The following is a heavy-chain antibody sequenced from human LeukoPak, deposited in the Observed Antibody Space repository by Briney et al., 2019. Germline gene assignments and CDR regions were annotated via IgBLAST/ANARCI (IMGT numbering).Heavy chain of an antibody. V-gene: IGHV1-69*06. CDR1: GGTFSSYA. D-gene: IGHD3-16*02. Sequence: ASVKVSCKASGGTFSSYAISWVRQAPGQGLEWMGGIIPIFGTANYAQKFQGRVTITADKSTSTAYMELRSLRSDDTAVYYCARDFKTAKTYYDYVWGSYRYTGFDYWGRGTLVTVSS. CDR3: ARDFKTAKTYYDYVWGSYRYTGFDY. J-gene: IGHJ4*02. CDR2: IIPIFGTA.